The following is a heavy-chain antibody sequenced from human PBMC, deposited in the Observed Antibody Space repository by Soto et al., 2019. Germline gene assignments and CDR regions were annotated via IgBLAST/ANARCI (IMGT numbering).Heavy chain of an antibody. V-gene: IGHV1-18*01. J-gene: IGHJ6*02. CDR2: ISAYNGNT. Sequence: GASVKVSCKASGYTFTSYGISWVRQAPGQGLEWMGWISAYNGNTNYAQKLQGRVTMTTDTSTSTAYMELRSLRSDDTAVYYCARGHCSSTSCSTDYYYGMDVWGPGTTVTVSS. D-gene: IGHD2-2*01. CDR3: ARGHCSSTSCSTDYYYGMDV. CDR1: GYTFTSYG.